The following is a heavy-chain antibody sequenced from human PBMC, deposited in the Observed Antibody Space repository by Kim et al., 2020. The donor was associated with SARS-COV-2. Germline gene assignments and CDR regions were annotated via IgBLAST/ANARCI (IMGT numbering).Heavy chain of an antibody. J-gene: IGHJ4*02. CDR3: ARDDSSGYYLLDY. D-gene: IGHD3-22*01. Sequence: KYPPHFPGRVTITRATSASTAHMEQSSLRSEDTAVYYCARDDSSGYYLLDYWGQGTLVTVSS. V-gene: IGHV1-3*01.